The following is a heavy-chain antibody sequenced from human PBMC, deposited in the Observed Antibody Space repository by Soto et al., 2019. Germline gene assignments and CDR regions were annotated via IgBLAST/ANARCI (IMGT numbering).Heavy chain of an antibody. CDR1: GFSFNNYV. Sequence: VQLRQSGGGVVQPGGSLRLSCVASGFSFNNYVMTWVRQAPGKGLEWVSGISGSGDGTYYADSVKDRFSVSRDKSTSTVHLQMSSLRVEDTAVYYCAKDKGLRGSSYFGDWGQGALVIVSS. J-gene: IGHJ4*02. D-gene: IGHD3-16*01. CDR3: AKDKGLRGSSYFGD. V-gene: IGHV3-23*01. CDR2: ISGSGDGT.